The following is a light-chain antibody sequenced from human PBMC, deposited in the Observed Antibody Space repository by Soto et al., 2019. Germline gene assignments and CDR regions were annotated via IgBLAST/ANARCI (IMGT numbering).Light chain of an antibody. CDR3: LQKYFYTFT. Sequence: DIVMTQSPDSLALSLRERATIDCKSSQSLLYTSNNKNYIAWFQQKPGKAPKLLIYTASNLQSGVPARFSGSGSGTDFTLTISSLKNEDFATYYCLQKYFYTFTFGPGTKVDIK. J-gene: IGKJ3*01. CDR2: TAS. CDR1: QSLLYTSNNKNY. V-gene: IGKV4-1*01.